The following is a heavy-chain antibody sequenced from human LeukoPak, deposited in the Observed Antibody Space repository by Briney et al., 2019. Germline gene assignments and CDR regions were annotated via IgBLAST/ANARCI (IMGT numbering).Heavy chain of an antibody. CDR2: IKQDGSEK. J-gene: IGHJ6*02. V-gene: IGHV3-7*03. CDR1: GFTFSSYW. Sequence: GGSLRLSCAASGFTFSSYWMSWVRQAPGKGLEWVANIKQDGSEKYYVDSVKGRFTISRDNAKNSLYLQMNSLRAEDTALYYCAKDKGPRKDYYGMDVWGQGTTVTVSS. CDR3: AKDKGPRKDYYGMDV.